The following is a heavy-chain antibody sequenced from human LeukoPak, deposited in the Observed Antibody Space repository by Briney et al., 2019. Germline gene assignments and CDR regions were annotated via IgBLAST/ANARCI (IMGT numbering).Heavy chain of an antibody. D-gene: IGHD1-20*01. J-gene: IGHJ4*02. V-gene: IGHV4-39*01. CDR2: VYHSGST. Sequence: SETLSLTCSVSGGSISIGSHYWGWIRQPPGKGLERIGSVYHSGSTYYNPSLRSRVIISVDTSKNQFSLTVTSVTAADTAVYYCARTVYNWHQDYWGQGTLVTVSS. CDR1: GGSISIGSHY. CDR3: ARTVYNWHQDY.